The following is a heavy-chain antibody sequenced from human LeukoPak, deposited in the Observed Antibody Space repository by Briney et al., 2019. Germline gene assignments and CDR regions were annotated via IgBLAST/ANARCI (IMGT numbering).Heavy chain of an antibody. Sequence: SETLSLTCTVSGGSISSYYWSWIRQPPGKGLEWIGYIHYSGSTNYSPSLKSRVTISVDTSKNQFSLKLSSVTAADTAVYYCARAREYSYGDSFDYWGQGTLVTVSS. V-gene: IGHV4-59*01. CDR1: GGSISSYY. J-gene: IGHJ4*02. D-gene: IGHD5-18*01. CDR3: ARAREYSYGDSFDY. CDR2: IHYSGST.